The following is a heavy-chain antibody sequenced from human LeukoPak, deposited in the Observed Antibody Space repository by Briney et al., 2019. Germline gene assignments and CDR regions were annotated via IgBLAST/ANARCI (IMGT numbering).Heavy chain of an antibody. D-gene: IGHD2-15*01. CDR3: ASLYCSGGSCYNYYMDV. Sequence: SETLSLTCTVSGGSISSYYWSWIRQPPGKGLEWIGYIYYSGSTNYNPSLKSRVTISVDTSKNQFSLKLSSVTAADTVVYYCASLYCSGGSCYNYYMDVWGKGTTVTVSS. CDR2: IYYSGST. CDR1: GGSISSYY. V-gene: IGHV4-59*08. J-gene: IGHJ6*03.